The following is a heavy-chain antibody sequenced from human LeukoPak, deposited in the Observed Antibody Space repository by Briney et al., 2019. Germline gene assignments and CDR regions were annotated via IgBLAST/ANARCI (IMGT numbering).Heavy chain of an antibody. J-gene: IGHJ4*02. Sequence: QPGGSLRLSRAASGFTFSRYEMNWVRQAPGKGLEWVSYISRSGDTIYFADSVKGRFTISRDNAKNSLYLQMSSLRAEDTAVYYCARDYASDYWGQGTLVTVSS. D-gene: IGHD3-10*01. V-gene: IGHV3-48*03. CDR3: ARDYASDY. CDR2: ISRSGDTI. CDR1: GFTFSRYE.